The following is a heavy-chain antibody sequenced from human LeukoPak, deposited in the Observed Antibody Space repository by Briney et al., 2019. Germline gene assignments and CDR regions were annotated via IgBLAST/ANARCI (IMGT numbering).Heavy chain of an antibody. V-gene: IGHV3-21*01. J-gene: IGHJ4*02. D-gene: IGHD3-16*01. CDR2: ISSSSSYI. Sequence: GGSLRLSCAASGFTFSSYTMNWVRQAPGKGLEWVSSISSSSSYIYYADSVKGRFTISRDNAKDSLYLQMNSLRAEDTAVYYCARAGGGGLDYWGQGTLVTVSS. CDR1: GFTFSSYT. CDR3: ARAGGGGLDY.